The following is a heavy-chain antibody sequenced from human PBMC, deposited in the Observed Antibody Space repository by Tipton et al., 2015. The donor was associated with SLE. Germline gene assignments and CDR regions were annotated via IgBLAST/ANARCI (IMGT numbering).Heavy chain of an antibody. V-gene: IGHV1-18*01. CDR2: ISAYNGNT. J-gene: IGHJ6*03. CDR3: ARAIVVVPGHYYMDV. CDR1: GYIFIVYN. D-gene: IGHD2-2*01. Sequence: QSGAEVKQPGASVRVSCKTSGYIFIVYNIHWVRQAPGQGLEWMGWISAYNGNTNYAQKLQGRVTMTTDTSTSTAYMELRSLRSDDTAVYYCARAIVVVPGHYYMDVWGKGTTVTISS.